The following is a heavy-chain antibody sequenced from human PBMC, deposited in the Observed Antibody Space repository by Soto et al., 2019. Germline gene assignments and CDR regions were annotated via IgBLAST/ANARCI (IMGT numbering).Heavy chain of an antibody. CDR3: AKERSVVATPPDFDY. CDR2: ASYDGSYK. J-gene: IGHJ4*02. CDR1: GFTFSSFG. Sequence: QVQLVESGGGVVQPGRSLRLSCAASGFTFSSFGMHWVRQAPGKGLEWVAVASYDGSYKYYADSVKGRFTISRDNSKNTLDLQMNSLRAEDTAVYYCAKERSVVATPPDFDYWGQGTLVTVSS. D-gene: IGHD5-12*01. V-gene: IGHV3-30*18.